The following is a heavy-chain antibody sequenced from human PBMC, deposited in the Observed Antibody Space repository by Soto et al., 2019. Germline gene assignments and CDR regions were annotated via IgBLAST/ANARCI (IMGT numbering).Heavy chain of an antibody. D-gene: IGHD1-1*01. Sequence: QVQLVQSGADVKKPGSSVKISCTASGAAFSNYTFTWVRRAPGQGLEWVGRVIPLLDASNYAEKFQDRVTISADRSTSTVYMELSGLRSVDSAIYYCASGKSQMSQDRMGFYYYMDVWGKGTTVTVSS. CDR3: ASGKSQMSQDRMGFYYYMDV. V-gene: IGHV1-69*08. CDR1: GAAFSNYT. J-gene: IGHJ6*03. CDR2: VIPLLDAS.